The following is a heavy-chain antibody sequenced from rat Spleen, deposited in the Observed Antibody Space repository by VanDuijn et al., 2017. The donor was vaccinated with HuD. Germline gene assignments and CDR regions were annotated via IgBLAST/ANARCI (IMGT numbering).Heavy chain of an antibody. J-gene: IGHJ2*01. CDR2: INKDSNIK. CDR3: VREEFGVRD. D-gene: IGHD4-3*01. V-gene: IGHV4-2*01. CDR1: GFNFNDHW. Sequence: EVKLVESGGGLVQPGRSLKLSCAASGFNFNDHWMGWVRQAPGKGLEWIGEINKDSNIKKYSPSLKDKFTISRENAQNILYLQMSKLGAEDTAIYYCVREEFGVRDWGQGVMVTVSS.